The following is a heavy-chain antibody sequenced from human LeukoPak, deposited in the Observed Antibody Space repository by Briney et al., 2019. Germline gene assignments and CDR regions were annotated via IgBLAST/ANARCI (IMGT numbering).Heavy chain of an antibody. D-gene: IGHD3-22*01. CDR1: GFTFSSYA. CDR2: ISGSGVNT. Sequence: PGGSLRLSCAASGFTFSSYAMSWVRQAPGKGLEWVSAISGSGVNTYYADSVKGRFTISRDNSKNTLYLQMNSLRAEDTAVYYCAKGLYDSSGYYFDAFDIWGQGTMVTVSS. CDR3: AKGLYDSSGYYFDAFDI. V-gene: IGHV3-23*01. J-gene: IGHJ3*02.